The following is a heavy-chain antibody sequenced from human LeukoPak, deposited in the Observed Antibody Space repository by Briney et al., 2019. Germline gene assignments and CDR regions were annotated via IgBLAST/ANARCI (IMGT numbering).Heavy chain of an antibody. CDR3: ARWSRDGYNIDY. D-gene: IGHD5-24*01. Sequence: GGSLRLSCSASGFTVSDYYMTWVRQAPGKGLEWVSLIYRGGSTYYADSVQGRFTISRDNSKNTLYVQMKSLRAEDTAVYYCARWSRDGYNIDYWGQGTLVTVSS. CDR1: GFTVSDYY. CDR2: IYRGGST. J-gene: IGHJ4*02. V-gene: IGHV3-66*01.